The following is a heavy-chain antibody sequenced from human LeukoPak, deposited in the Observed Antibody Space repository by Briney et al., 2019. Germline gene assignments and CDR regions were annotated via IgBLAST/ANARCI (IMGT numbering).Heavy chain of an antibody. V-gene: IGHV4-59*01. CDR3: ARGGVQLWAHPFDY. D-gene: IGHD5-18*01. CDR2: IYYSGST. CDR1: GGSISSYY. J-gene: IGHJ4*02. Sequence: SETLSLTCTVSGGSISSYYWSWIRQPPGKGLEWIGYIYYSGSTNYNPSLKSRVTISVDTSKNQFSLKLSSVTAADTAVHYCARGGVQLWAHPFDYWGQGTLVTVSS.